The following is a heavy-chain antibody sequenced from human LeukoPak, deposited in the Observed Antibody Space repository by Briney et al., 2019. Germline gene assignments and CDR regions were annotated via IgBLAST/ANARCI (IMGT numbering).Heavy chain of an antibody. Sequence: SETLSLTCTVSGGSISSYYWSWIRQPAGKELGWIGRIATSGSTNYNPSLKSRVTMSVDMSKNQFSLKLRSVTAADTAVYYCARGILSYYYDSSGSLQEYYFDYWGQGTLVTVSS. J-gene: IGHJ4*02. CDR2: IATSGST. D-gene: IGHD3-22*01. CDR3: ARGILSYYYDSSGSLQEYYFDY. V-gene: IGHV4-4*07. CDR1: GGSISSYY.